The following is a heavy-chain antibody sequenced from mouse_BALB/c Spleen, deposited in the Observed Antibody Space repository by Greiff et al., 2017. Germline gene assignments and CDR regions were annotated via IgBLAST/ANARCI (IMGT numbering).Heavy chain of an antibody. J-gene: IGHJ4*01. V-gene: IGHV3-2*02. D-gene: IGHD2-4*01. CDR3: ARTYDYDDRYYAMDY. Sequence: EVKLLESGPGLVKPSQSLSLTCTVTGYSITSDYAWNWIRQFPGNKLEWMGYISYSGSTSYNPSLKSRISITRDTSKNQFFLQLNSVTTEDTATYHCARTYDYDDRYYAMDYWGQGTSVTVSS. CDR2: ISYSGST. CDR1: GYSITSDYA.